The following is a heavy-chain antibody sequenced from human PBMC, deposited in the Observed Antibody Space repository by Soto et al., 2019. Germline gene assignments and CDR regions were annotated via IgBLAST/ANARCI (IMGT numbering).Heavy chain of an antibody. CDR2: ISTYNGNT. D-gene: IGHD2-8*01. V-gene: IGHV1-18*01. CDR1: GYTFTTYD. J-gene: IGHJ6*02. Sequence: QVQLVQSGAEVKKPGASVKVSCKASGYTFTTYDISWVRQAPGQGLEWMGRISTYNGNTNYPQSLQGRLTMTTDTSTTTASMELRNVRSDDTAVYYCARDPYHVLMVNAPNLYGMDVWGQGTTVTVSS. CDR3: ARDPYHVLMVNAPNLYGMDV.